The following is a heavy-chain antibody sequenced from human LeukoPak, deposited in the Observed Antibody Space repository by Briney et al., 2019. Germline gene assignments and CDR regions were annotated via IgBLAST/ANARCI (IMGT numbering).Heavy chain of an antibody. CDR3: AKKWGVGTTTLDYFDY. Sequence: AGGSLRLSCAASGFTFSSYAMSWVRQAPGKGLEWVSAISGSGGSTYYADSVKGRFTISRDNSKNTLYLQMNSPTDEDTAVYYCAKKWGVGTTTLDYFDYWGQGTLVTVSS. V-gene: IGHV3-23*01. CDR2: ISGSGGST. D-gene: IGHD1-26*01. CDR1: GFTFSSYA. J-gene: IGHJ4*02.